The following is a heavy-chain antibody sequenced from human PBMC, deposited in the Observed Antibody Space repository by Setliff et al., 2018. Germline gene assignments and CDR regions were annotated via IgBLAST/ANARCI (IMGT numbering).Heavy chain of an antibody. D-gene: IGHD3-10*01. V-gene: IGHV1-18*01. J-gene: IGHJ6*02. Sequence: ASVKVSCKASAKTFTAYYVHWVRQAPGQGLEWMGWISAYNDNKNYAQKFQGRVTMTTDTSTNTVFMELRSLRSDDTAMFYCARVVYYASGSSLSYGMDVWGQGTAVTVSS. CDR1: AKTFTAYY. CDR3: ARVVYYASGSSLSYGMDV. CDR2: ISAYNDNK.